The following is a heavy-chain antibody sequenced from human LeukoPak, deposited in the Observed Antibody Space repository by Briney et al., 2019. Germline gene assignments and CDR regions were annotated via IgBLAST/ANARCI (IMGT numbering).Heavy chain of an antibody. CDR2: INSDGSST. D-gene: IGHD4-17*01. CDR1: GFTFSSYW. CDR3: AKGRVYGDLFPAYYFDY. J-gene: IGHJ4*02. V-gene: IGHV3-74*01. Sequence: QAGGSLRLSCAASGFTFSSYWMHWVRQAPGKGLVWVSRINSDGSSTSYADSVKGRFTISRDNSKNTLYLQMNSLRAEDTAVYYCAKGRVYGDLFPAYYFDYWGQGTLVTVSS.